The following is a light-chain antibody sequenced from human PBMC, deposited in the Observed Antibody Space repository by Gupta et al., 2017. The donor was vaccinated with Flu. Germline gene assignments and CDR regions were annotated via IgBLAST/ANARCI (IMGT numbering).Light chain of an antibody. Sequence: DIVITQSPLSLRVTPGEPASISCRSNQCLLESNGYNYLDWYLQKPGRSPQLLIDLGSNQAAGVPDRFSGSGSGTDFTLKISRVEAEDVGVYYCTKALQTPHTFGPGTKVDIK. V-gene: IGKV2-28*01. J-gene: IGKJ3*01. CDR1: QCLLESNGYNY. CDR2: LGS. CDR3: TKALQTPHT.